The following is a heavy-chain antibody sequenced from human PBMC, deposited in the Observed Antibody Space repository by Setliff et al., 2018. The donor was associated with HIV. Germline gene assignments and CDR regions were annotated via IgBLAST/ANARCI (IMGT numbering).Heavy chain of an antibody. CDR1: GFTFSRYG. Sequence: PGGSLRLSCAASGFTFSRYGMHWVRQAPGKGLEWVAFISYDGSKKYYAVSVKGRFTISRDNSKNTLYLQMNSLRAEDTAVYYCASIELAAMVPVDYWGQGTLVTVSS. D-gene: IGHD5-18*01. CDR2: ISYDGSKK. V-gene: IGHV3-30*04. J-gene: IGHJ4*02. CDR3: ASIELAAMVPVDY.